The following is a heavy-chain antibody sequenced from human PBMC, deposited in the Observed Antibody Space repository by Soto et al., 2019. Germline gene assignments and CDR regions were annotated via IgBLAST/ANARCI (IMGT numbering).Heavy chain of an antibody. V-gene: IGHV1-2*04. CDR1: GYTFTGDY. Sequence: ASGKVSCKASGYTFTGDYMHWVRQAPGQGLEWMGWINPNSGGTNYAQKFQGWVTMTRDTSISTACMELSRLRSDDTAVYYCARAKPLRFLEWLSDAYYGMDVWGQGTTVTVSS. D-gene: IGHD3-3*01. J-gene: IGHJ6*02. CDR3: ARAKPLRFLEWLSDAYYGMDV. CDR2: INPNSGGT.